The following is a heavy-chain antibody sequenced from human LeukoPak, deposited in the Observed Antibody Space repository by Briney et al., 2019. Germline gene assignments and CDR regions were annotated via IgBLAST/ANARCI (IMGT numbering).Heavy chain of an antibody. J-gene: IGHJ4*02. CDR2: TSYNGNT. V-gene: IGHV1-18*04. Sequence: GGSVKVSCKASGYTFSNYGISWVRQAPGLGLEWMGWTSYNGNTNYAQKFQDRVTMTTDTSTTTAYMELRSLESDDTAVYYCARHSGSGWQALGYWGQGTLVTVSS. D-gene: IGHD6-19*01. CDR1: GYTFSNYG. CDR3: ARHSGSGWQALGY.